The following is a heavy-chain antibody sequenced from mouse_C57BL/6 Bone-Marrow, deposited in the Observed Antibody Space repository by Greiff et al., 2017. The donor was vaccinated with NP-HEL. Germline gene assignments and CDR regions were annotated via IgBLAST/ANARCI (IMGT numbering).Heavy chain of an antibody. V-gene: IGHV1-58*01. CDR2: IYLGNGYT. Sequence: DVKLVESGAELVRPGSSVKMSCKTSGYTFTSYGLNWVKQRPGQGLEWIGYIYLGNGYTEYNEKFKGKATLTSDTSSSTAYMQLSSLTSEDSAIYFCAREGGYWGKGTTLTVSS. CDR1: GYTFTSYG. CDR3: AREGGY. J-gene: IGHJ2*01.